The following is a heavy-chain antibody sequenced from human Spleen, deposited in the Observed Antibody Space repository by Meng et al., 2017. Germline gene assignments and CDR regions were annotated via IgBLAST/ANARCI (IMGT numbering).Heavy chain of an antibody. CDR2: INPSGGST. CDR3: ARAPNYYDSSGYYYSGWFDP. V-gene: IGHV1-46*01. CDR1: GYTFTSYY. Sequence: ASVKVSCKASGYTFTSYYMHWVRQAPGQGLEWMGIINPSGGSTSYAQKFQGRVTMARDTSTSTVYMELSSLRSDDTAVYYCARAPNYYDSSGYYYSGWFDPWGQGTLVTVSS. D-gene: IGHD3-22*01. J-gene: IGHJ5*02.